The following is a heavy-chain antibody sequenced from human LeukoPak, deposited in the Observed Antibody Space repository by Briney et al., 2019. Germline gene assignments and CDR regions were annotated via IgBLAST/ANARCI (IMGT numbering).Heavy chain of an antibody. D-gene: IGHD3-3*01. CDR2: IYYSGST. Sequence: SETLSLTCTVSGGSISSSSDYWGWIRQPPGKGLEWIGSIYYSGSTYYNPSLKSRVTISVDTSKNQFSLKLSSVTAADTAVYYCARLWGRFGVVIIPQYYFDYWGQGTLVTVSS. J-gene: IGHJ4*02. CDR1: GGSISSSSDY. V-gene: IGHV4-39*01. CDR3: ARLWGRFGVVIIPQYYFDY.